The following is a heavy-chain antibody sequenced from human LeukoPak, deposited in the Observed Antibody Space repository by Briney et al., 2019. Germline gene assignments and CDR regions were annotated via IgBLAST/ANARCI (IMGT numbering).Heavy chain of an antibody. V-gene: IGHV6-1*01. Sequence: SQTLSLTCAISGDSFSSNSAAWNWIRQSPLRGLEWLGRTYYRSKWYNDYAVSVKSRIIINPDTSKNQFSLQLNSVIPEDTAVYYCARGQWLANFDYWGQGTLVTVSS. CDR2: TYYRSKWYN. J-gene: IGHJ4*02. CDR1: GDSFSSNSAA. CDR3: ARGQWLANFDY. D-gene: IGHD6-19*01.